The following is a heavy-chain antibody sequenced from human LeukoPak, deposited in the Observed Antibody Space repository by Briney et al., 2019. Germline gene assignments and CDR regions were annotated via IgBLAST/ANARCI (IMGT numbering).Heavy chain of an antibody. V-gene: IGHV3-21*04. D-gene: IGHD3-22*01. CDR1: GFTFSSYS. J-gene: IGHJ5*02. CDR3: AREPDSGGYYGLFDP. Sequence: GGSLRLSCAASGFTFSSYSMNWVRQAPGKGLEWVSSISSSSNYIYYADSVKGRFTISRDNAKNSLYLQMNSLRAEDTAVYYCAREPDSGGYYGLFDPWGQGTLVTVSS. CDR2: ISSSSNYI.